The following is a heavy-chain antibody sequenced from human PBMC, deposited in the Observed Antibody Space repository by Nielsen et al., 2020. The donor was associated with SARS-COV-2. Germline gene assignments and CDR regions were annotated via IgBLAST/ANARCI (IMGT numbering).Heavy chain of an antibody. CDR1: GYTFTSYY. V-gene: IGHV1-46*01. CDR2: INPSGGST. Sequence: ASVKVSCKASGYTFTSYYMHWVRQAPGQGLEWMGIINPSGGSTSYAQKFQGRVTMTRDTSTSTVYMELNSLRSEDTAVYYCASSHFNDTRGNLPWDRNYYYYMEVWGKGTTVTVSS. J-gene: IGHJ6*03. D-gene: IGHD3-22*01. CDR3: ASSHFNDTRGNLPWDRNYYYYMEV.